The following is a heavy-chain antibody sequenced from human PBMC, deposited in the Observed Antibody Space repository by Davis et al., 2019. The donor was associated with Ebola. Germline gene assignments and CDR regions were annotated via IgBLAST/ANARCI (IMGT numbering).Heavy chain of an antibody. CDR1: GYTFTSYY. J-gene: IGHJ4*02. CDR2: INPSGGST. CDR3: ARTRYDFWSGYQDY. Sequence: ASVKVSCKASGYTFTSYYMHWVRQAPGQGLEWMGIINPSGGSTSYAQKLQGRVTMTTDTSTSTAYMELRSLRSDDTAVYYCARTRYDFWSGYQDYWGQGTLVTVSS. V-gene: IGHV1-46*01. D-gene: IGHD3-3*01.